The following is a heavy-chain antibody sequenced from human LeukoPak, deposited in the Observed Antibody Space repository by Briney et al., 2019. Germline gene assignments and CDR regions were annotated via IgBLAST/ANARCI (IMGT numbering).Heavy chain of an antibody. CDR1: GFSLSTSGMR. D-gene: IGHD2-21*02. CDR2: IDWDDNK. CDR3: ARTPYCGGDCYVDY. Sequence: SGPALVKPTQTLTLTCTFSGFSLSTSGMRVSWIRQPPGKALEWLARIDWDDNKFYSTSLKTRLTISKDTSKNQVVLTMTNMDPVDTATYYCARTPYCGGDCYVDYWGQGTLVTVSS. J-gene: IGHJ4*02. V-gene: IGHV2-70*04.